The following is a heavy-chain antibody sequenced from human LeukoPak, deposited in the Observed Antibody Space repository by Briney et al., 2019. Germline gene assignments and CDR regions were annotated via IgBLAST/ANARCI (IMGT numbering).Heavy chain of an antibody. CDR3: AKKGANWELSGAFDI. Sequence: EPSETLSLTCIVSGGSISSSNYYWGWIRQPPGKGLEWIGSINYSGTTYYSPSLKSRVTISVDTSKNQFSLKLSSVTAADTAVYYCAKKGANWELSGAFDIWGQGTMVTVSS. D-gene: IGHD7-27*01. CDR2: INYSGTT. CDR1: GGSISSSNYY. V-gene: IGHV4-39*07. J-gene: IGHJ3*02.